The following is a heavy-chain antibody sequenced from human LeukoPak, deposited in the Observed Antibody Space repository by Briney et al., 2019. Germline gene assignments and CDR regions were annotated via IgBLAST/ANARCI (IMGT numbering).Heavy chain of an antibody. CDR3: ARDWLERGSGSYSTRSGYYYYMDV. CDR1: GFTFSSYA. D-gene: IGHD3-10*01. CDR2: ISYDGSNK. Sequence: PGGSLRLSCAASGFTFSSYAMHWVRQAPGKGLEWVAVISYDGSNKYYADSVKGRFAISRDNSKNTLYLQMNSLRAEDTAVYYCARDWLERGSGSYSTRSGYYYYMDVWGKGTTVTVSS. J-gene: IGHJ6*03. V-gene: IGHV3-30*09.